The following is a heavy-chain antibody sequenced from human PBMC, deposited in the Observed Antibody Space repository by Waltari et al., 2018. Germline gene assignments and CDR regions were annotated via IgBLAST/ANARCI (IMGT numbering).Heavy chain of an antibody. V-gene: IGHV4-39*01. CDR1: GDSFSRDNYY. D-gene: IGHD3-10*01. Sequence: QSQLQESGPGLVKPSETLSLTCTVSGDSFSRDNYYWGWIRQPPGKGLEWIGSVYFSGSTYANASLKSRVTISIDTSNNQFSLILTSVTAADTAVYYCARHYRADGGSFDIWGQGTMVTVSS. CDR3: ARHYRADGGSFDI. J-gene: IGHJ3*02. CDR2: VYFSGST.